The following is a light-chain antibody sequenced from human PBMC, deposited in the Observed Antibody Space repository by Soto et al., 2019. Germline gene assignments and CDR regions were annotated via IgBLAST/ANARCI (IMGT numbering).Light chain of an antibody. CDR2: GAS. CDR1: QSISSNY. V-gene: IGKV3-20*01. Sequence: EIVLTQSPGTLSVSPGERATLSCRASQSISSNYLAWYQQKPGQAPRILIYGASSRATGIPDRFSSSGSGTDFTLTISRLEPEDSAIYYCQQYVSWTFGQGTKVEIK. CDR3: QQYVSWT. J-gene: IGKJ1*01.